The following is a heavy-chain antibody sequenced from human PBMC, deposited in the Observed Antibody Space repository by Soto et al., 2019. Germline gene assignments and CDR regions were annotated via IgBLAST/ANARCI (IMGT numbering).Heavy chain of an antibody. CDR2: INPSGGST. V-gene: IGHV1-46*01. CDR1: GYTFTSYY. Sequence: ASVKGSCKASGYTFTSYYMHWVRQAPGQGLEWMGIINPSGGSTSYAQKFQGRVTMTRDTSTSTVYMELSSLRSEDTAVYYCARELNYDSSGVSESPSAEYFQHWGQGTLVTVSS. J-gene: IGHJ1*01. D-gene: IGHD3-22*01. CDR3: ARELNYDSSGVSESPSAEYFQH.